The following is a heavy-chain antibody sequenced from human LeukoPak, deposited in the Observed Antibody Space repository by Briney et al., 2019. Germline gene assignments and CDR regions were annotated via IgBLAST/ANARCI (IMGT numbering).Heavy chain of an antibody. CDR1: GGTFSSYA. CDR2: IIPIFGTV. J-gene: IGHJ4*02. D-gene: IGHD3-10*01. Sequence: GASVKVSCKASGGTFSSYAISWVRQAPGQGLEWMGGIIPIFGTVNYAQKFQGRVTITADKSTSTAYMELSRLRSDDTAVYYCARGRLVRGVIAHYFDYWGQGTLVTVSS. V-gene: IGHV1-69*06. CDR3: ARGRLVRGVIAHYFDY.